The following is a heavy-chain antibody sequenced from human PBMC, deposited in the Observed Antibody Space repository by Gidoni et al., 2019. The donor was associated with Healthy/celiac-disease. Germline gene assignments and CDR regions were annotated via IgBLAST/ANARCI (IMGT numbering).Heavy chain of an antibody. CDR1: GGSISSSRSY. D-gene: IGHD6-13*01. Sequence: QLQLQESGPGLVKPSETLSLTCTVSGGSISSSRSYWGWIRRPPGKGLEWIGSIYYSGSTYYNPSLKSRVTISVDTSKNQFSLKLSSVTAADTAVYYCAREARLEQLFYWGQGTLVTVSS. CDR3: AREARLEQLFY. CDR2: IYYSGST. V-gene: IGHV4-39*02. J-gene: IGHJ4*02.